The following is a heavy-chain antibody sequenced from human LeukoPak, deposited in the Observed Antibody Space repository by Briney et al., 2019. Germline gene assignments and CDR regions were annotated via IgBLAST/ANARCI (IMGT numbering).Heavy chain of an antibody. Sequence: GGSLRLSCAASGFSFSNYSMNWVRQAPGKGLEWVSYISSSSAIYYADSVKGRFTISRDNAKNSLYLQMDSLRAEDTAVYYCARDSLVRGVIPTWFDPWGQGTLVTVSS. D-gene: IGHD3-10*01. V-gene: IGHV3-48*04. J-gene: IGHJ5*02. CDR2: ISSSSAI. CDR1: GFSFSNYS. CDR3: ARDSLVRGVIPTWFDP.